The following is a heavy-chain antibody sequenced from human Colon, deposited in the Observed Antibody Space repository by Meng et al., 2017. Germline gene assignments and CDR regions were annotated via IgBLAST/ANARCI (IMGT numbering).Heavy chain of an antibody. D-gene: IGHD1-1*01. V-gene: IGHV4-4*02. CDR1: GDSWRSDIW. J-gene: IGHJ4*02. CDR2: VYHRGDT. CDR3: GRDQGRQLINH. Sequence: QVQRQEAGQGMVKPSGTLSLTCTVSGDSWRSDIWGRWVRQPPGKGLEWIGEVYHRGDTNYNPSLKSRVVISVDRSKNQFSLNLSSVTAADTAVYYCGRDQGRQLINHWGQGTLVTVSS.